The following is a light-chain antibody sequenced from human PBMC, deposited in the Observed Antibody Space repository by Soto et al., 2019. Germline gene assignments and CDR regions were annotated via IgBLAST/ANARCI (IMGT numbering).Light chain of an antibody. V-gene: IGLV2-8*01. CDR2: EVN. CDR3: SSYAGSNNFGV. CDR1: SSDVGRYNY. J-gene: IGLJ1*01. Sequence: QSVLTQPPSASGSPGQSVTISCTGTSSDVGRYNYVSWYQQHPGKAPKLMIYEVNKRPSGVPDRFSGSKSGNTASLTVSGLQAEDEADYYCSSYAGSNNFGVFGTGTKVTVL.